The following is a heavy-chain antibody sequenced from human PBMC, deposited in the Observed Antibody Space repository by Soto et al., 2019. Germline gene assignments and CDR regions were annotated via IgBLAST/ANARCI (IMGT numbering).Heavy chain of an antibody. Sequence: EVQLLESGGDLVQPGGSLRLSCVASGLTFSRFALSWVRQSTGKGLEWVSAISGGGGSTYYADSVKGRFTVSRDNSKNTLYLQMNTLRAEDTAVYYCTKFVFYGDSLVEYWGQGTLVTVSS. CDR3: TKFVFYGDSLVEY. V-gene: IGHV3-23*01. D-gene: IGHD4-17*01. CDR2: ISGGGGST. CDR1: GLTFSRFA. J-gene: IGHJ4*02.